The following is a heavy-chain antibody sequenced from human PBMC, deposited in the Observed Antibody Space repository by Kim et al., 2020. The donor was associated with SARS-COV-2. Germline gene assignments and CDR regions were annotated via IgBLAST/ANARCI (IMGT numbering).Heavy chain of an antibody. CDR1: GYTFTSYA. D-gene: IGHD6-19*01. CDR3: ARGGIAVAGPPNTNWFDP. V-gene: IGHV7-4-1*02. Sequence: ASVKVSCKASGYTFTSYAMNWVRQAPGQGLEWMGWINTNTGNPTYAQGFTGRFVFSLDTSVSTAYLQISSLKAEDTAVYYCARGGIAVAGPPNTNWFDPWGQGTLVTVSS. CDR2: INTNTGNP. J-gene: IGHJ5*02.